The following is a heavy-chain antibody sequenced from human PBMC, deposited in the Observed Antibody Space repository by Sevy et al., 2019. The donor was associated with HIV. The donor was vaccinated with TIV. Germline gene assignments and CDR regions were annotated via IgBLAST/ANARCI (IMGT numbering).Heavy chain of an antibody. CDR3: AIDHRRDGMIVVPFEK. D-gene: IGHD3-22*01. J-gene: IGHJ4*02. V-gene: IGHV3-15*01. CDR2: IRSETGGGTT. Sequence: GGSLRLSCAASGLSFSNAWMAWVRQAPGKGLEWVGRIRSETGGGTTDFAAFAKGKITISRDNPKNTLNLQMNSMKTEDTAVYYCAIDHRRDGMIVVPFEKWGLGTLVTVSS. CDR1: GLSFSNAW.